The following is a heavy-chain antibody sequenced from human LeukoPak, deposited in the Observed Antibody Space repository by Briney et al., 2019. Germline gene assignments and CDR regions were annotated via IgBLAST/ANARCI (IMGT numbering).Heavy chain of an antibody. CDR2: IYSGGST. V-gene: IGHV4-4*09. CDR1: GGSISGYY. J-gene: IGHJ5*02. CDR3: AGLAGYSYGLFDP. Sequence: PSETLSLTCNVSGGSISGYYWSWIRQSPEKGLEYIGYIYSGGSTNYSPSLRSRVTISVDTSKNYFSLKVSSVTTADTAVYYCAGLAGYSYGLFDPWGQGTLVTVSS. D-gene: IGHD5-18*01.